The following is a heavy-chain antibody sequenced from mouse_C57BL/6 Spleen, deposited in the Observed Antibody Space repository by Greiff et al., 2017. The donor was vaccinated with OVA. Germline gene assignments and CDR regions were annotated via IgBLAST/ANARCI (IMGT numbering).Heavy chain of an antibody. CDR1: GYTFTDYN. CDR3: ARGVERIYYGNYDAMVY. D-gene: IGHD2-1*01. J-gene: IGHJ4*01. Sequence: VQLKQSGPELVKPGASVKIPCKASGYTFTDYNMDWVKQSHGKSLEWIGDIKPNNGGTIYNQKFKGKATWTVDNSSSTAYMEPRSLTSEDTAVYYCARGVERIYYGNYDAMVYWGQGNSVTVSS. V-gene: IGHV1-18*01. CDR2: IKPNNGGT.